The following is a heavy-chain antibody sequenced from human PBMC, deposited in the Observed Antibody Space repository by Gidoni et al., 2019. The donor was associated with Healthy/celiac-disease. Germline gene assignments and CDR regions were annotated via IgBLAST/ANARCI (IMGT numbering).Heavy chain of an antibody. CDR1: GFTFSSYW. CDR3: ARDPDGDYGSNWFDP. D-gene: IGHD4-17*01. J-gene: IGHJ5*02. V-gene: IGHV3-7*03. CDR2: IKQDGSEK. Sequence: EVQLVESGGGLVQPGGSLRLSCAASGFTFSSYWMSWVRQAPGKGLEWLANIKQDGSEKYYVDSVKGRFTISRDNAKNSLYLQMNSLRAEDTAVYYCARDPDGDYGSNWFDPWGQGTLVTVSS.